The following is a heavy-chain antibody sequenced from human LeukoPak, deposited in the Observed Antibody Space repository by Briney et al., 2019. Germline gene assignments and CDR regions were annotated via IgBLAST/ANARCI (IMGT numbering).Heavy chain of an antibody. Sequence: SETLSLTCTVSGASISRFYWSWIRQPPGKGLEWVGYIYYSGSTSYNPSLESRVTMSIDTSKRQFSLKLKSVTPADTAVYYCAREGQYYYDDNDAPGLVDHWGRGTLVTVSS. CDR2: IYYSGST. CDR3: AREGQYYYDDNDAPGLVDH. V-gene: IGHV4-59*01. J-gene: IGHJ4*02. D-gene: IGHD3-22*01. CDR1: GASISRFY.